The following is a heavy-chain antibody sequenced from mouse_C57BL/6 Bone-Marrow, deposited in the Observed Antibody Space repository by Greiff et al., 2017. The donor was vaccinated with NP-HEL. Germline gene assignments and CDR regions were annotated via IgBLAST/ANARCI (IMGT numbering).Heavy chain of an antibody. J-gene: IGHJ4*01. Sequence: QVQLQQPGAELVMPGASVKLSCKASGYTFTSYWMHWVKQRPGQGLEWIGEIDPSDSYTNYNQKFTGKSTLTVDKSSSTAYMQLSSLTSEDAAVYYCARRWVLRAMDYWGQGTSVTVSS. CDR1: GYTFTSYW. CDR3: ARRWVLRAMDY. V-gene: IGHV1-69*01. CDR2: IDPSDSYT. D-gene: IGHD2-3*01.